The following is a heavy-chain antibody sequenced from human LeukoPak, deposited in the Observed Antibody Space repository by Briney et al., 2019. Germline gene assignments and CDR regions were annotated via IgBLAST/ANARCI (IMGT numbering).Heavy chain of an antibody. CDR3: ARGRERSGYYLPEEWFDP. V-gene: IGHV1-8*01. J-gene: IGHJ5*02. Sequence: ASAKVSCKASGYTFTSYDINWVRQATGQGLEWMGWMNPNSGNTGYAQKFQGRVTMTRNTSISTAYMELSSLRSEDTAVYYCARGRERSGYYLPEEWFDPWGQGTLVTVSS. D-gene: IGHD3-22*01. CDR1: GYTFTSYD. CDR2: MNPNSGNT.